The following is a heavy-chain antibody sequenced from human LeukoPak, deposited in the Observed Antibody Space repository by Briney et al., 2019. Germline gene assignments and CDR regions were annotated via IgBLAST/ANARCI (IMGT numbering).Heavy chain of an antibody. V-gene: IGHV4-30-2*01. CDR2: IYHSGST. CDR3: ARGAWQQLGYFDY. D-gene: IGHD6-13*01. J-gene: IGHJ4*02. CDR1: GGSISSGGYY. Sequence: PSETLSLTCTVSGGSISSGGYYWSWIRQPPGKGLEWIGYIYHSGSTYYNPSLKSRVTISVDRSKNQFSLKLSSVTAADTAVYYCARGAWQQLGYFDYWGQGTLVTVSS.